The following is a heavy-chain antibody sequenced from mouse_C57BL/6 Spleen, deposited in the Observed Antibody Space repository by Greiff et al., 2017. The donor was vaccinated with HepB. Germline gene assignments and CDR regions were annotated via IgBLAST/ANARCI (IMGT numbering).Heavy chain of an antibody. Sequence: VQLKESGGGLVKPGGSLKLSCAASGFTFSDYGMHWVRQAPEKGLEWVAYISSGSSTIYYADTVKGRFTISRDNAKNTLFLQMTSLRSEDTAMYYCARPGLGLAWFAYWGQGTLVTVSA. CDR2: ISSGSSTI. J-gene: IGHJ3*01. CDR1: GFTFSDYG. CDR3: ARPGLGLAWFAY. D-gene: IGHD4-1*01. V-gene: IGHV5-17*01.